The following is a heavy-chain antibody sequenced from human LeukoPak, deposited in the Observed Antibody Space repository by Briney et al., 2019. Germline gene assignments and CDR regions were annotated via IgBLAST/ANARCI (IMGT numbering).Heavy chain of an antibody. CDR1: GFTFSDYY. CDR3: AGDVYGSGSFPYFDY. D-gene: IGHD3-10*01. J-gene: IGHJ4*02. CDR2: IGRTGETI. V-gene: IGHV3-11*01. Sequence: PGGSLRLSCAASGFTFSDYYMSWIRQAPGKGLEWVSYIGRTGETIYYADSVKGHFTISRDNVKNSLYLQMDSLRAEDTATYYCAGDVYGSGSFPYFDYWGRGTLVTVSS.